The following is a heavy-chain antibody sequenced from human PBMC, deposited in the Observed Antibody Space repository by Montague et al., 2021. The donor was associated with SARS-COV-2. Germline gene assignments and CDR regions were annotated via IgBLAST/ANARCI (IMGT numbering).Heavy chain of an antibody. Sequence: NDYAVSVKSRITINPDTSKNQISLQLNSVTPEDTAAYYCARNSASSDYWGQGTLVTVSS. CDR3: ARNSASSDY. CDR2: N. D-gene: IGHD1-26*01. V-gene: IGHV6-1*01. J-gene: IGHJ4*02.